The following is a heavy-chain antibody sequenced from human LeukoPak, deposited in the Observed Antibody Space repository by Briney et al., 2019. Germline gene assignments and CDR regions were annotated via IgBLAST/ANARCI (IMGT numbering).Heavy chain of an antibody. CDR1: GGSISSYY. Sequence: PSETLSLTCTVSGGSISSYYWSWIRQPAGKGLEWIGRIYTSGSTNYNPSLKSRVTMSVDTSKSQFSLKLSSVTAADTAVYYCARDGYYDSSGYFYYFDYWGQGTLVTVSS. D-gene: IGHD3-22*01. J-gene: IGHJ4*02. CDR2: IYTSGST. V-gene: IGHV4-4*07. CDR3: ARDGYYDSSGYFYYFDY.